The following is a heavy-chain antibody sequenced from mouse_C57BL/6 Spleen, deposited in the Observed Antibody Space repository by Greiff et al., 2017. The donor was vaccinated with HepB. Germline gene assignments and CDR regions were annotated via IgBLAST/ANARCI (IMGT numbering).Heavy chain of an antibody. J-gene: IGHJ2*01. CDR1: GYAFSSYW. V-gene: IGHV1-80*01. Sequence: VQLQQSGAELVKPGASVKISCKASGYAFSSYWMNWVKQRPGKGLEWIGQIYPGDGDTNYNGKFKGKATLTADKSSSTAYMQLSSLTSADSAVYFCARSCDYGSSYVRGDYWGQGTTLTVAS. CDR2: IYPGDGDT. D-gene: IGHD1-1*01. CDR3: ARSCDYGSSYVRGDY.